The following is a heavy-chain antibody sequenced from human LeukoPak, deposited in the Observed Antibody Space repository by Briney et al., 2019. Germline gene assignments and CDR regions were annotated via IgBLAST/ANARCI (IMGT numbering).Heavy chain of an antibody. CDR3: AREGGKQWLVFDY. J-gene: IGHJ4*02. Sequence: SETLSLTCTVSGGSISSGGYYWSWIRQPPGKGLEWIGYMFHTGSTSYNPSLKSRVTLSMDTSKLQFSLKLTSVTAADTAVYYCAREGGKQWLVFDYWGQGALVTVSS. V-gene: IGHV4-61*08. CDR1: GGSISSGGYY. D-gene: IGHD6-19*01. CDR2: MFHTGST.